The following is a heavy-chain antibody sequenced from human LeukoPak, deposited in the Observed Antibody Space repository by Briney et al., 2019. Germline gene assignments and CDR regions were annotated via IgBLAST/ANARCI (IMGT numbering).Heavy chain of an antibody. V-gene: IGHV4-39*01. CDR3: ARYLPAAIDY. CDR1: GGSISSSSHY. CDR2: IYYSGST. Sequence: SETLSLTCTVSGGSISSSSHYWGWIRQPPGKGLEWIGSIYYSGSTYYNPSLKSRVTVSVDTSKNQFSLKLSSVTAADTAVYYCARYLPAAIDYWGQGTLVTVSS. J-gene: IGHJ4*02. D-gene: IGHD2-2*01.